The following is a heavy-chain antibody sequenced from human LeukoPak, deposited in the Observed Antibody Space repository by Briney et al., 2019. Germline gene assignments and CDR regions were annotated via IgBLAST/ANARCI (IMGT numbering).Heavy chain of an antibody. Sequence: SETLSLTCTVSGGSISSGDYYWSWIRQPPGKGLEWIGYIYYSGSTYYNPSLKSRVTISVDTSKNQFSLKLSSVTAADTAVYYCATYYDSSGYKLDYWGQGTLVTVSS. CDR2: IYYSGST. D-gene: IGHD3-22*01. CDR3: ATYYDSSGYKLDY. J-gene: IGHJ4*02. CDR1: GGSISSGDYY. V-gene: IGHV4-30-4*01.